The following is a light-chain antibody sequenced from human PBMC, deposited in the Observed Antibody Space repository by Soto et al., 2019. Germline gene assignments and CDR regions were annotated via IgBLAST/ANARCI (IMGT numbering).Light chain of an antibody. CDR3: CSYAGSTNVV. CDR2: EGI. CDR1: SGDVGNYNL. V-gene: IGLV2-23*01. J-gene: IGLJ2*01. Sequence: QSALTQPASVSGSPGQSITISCTGTSGDVGNYNLVSWYQQHPGKAPKVIIYEGIKRPSGFSDRFSGSKSGNTATLTIAGLEAEDEANYYCCSYAGSTNVVFGGGTKLTVL.